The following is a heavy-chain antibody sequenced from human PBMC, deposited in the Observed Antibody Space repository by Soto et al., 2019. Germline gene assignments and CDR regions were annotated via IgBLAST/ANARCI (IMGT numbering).Heavy chain of an antibody. J-gene: IGHJ6*02. V-gene: IGHV3-23*01. CDR3: AQGAVRFLEWFTVDV. D-gene: IGHD3-3*01. Sequence: EVQLLESGGGLVQPGGSLRLSCAASGFTFSSYAMSWVRQAPGTGLEWVSAISGSGGSTYYADSVKGRFTISRDNSKNTRYLQIISLRAEDTAAYYCAQGAVRFLEWFTVDVWGQGSTVTVSS. CDR2: ISGSGGST. CDR1: GFTFSSYA.